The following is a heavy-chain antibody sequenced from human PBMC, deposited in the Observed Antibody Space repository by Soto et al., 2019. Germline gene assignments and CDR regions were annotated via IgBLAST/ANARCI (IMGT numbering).Heavy chain of an antibody. CDR3: ARATYNHNDGDFDF. Sequence: GESLKISCHGSGYRFTNFWIGWVRQRPGKGLEWMGIIYSRDSDTRYSPSFQGQVTISVDSSISTAYLQWSSLKASDTAIYYCARATYNHNDGDFDFWGQGTLVTVYS. CDR2: IYSRDSDT. J-gene: IGHJ4*02. V-gene: IGHV5-51*01. D-gene: IGHD1-1*01. CDR1: GYRFTNFW.